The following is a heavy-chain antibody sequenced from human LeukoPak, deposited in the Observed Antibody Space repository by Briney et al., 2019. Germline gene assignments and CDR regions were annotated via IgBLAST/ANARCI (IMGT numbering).Heavy chain of an antibody. CDR1: GGILSSYA. D-gene: IGHD2-15*01. Sequence: SVKVSCKASGGILSSYAISWVRQAPGQGLEWMGGIIPIFGTGNYEQKFQGRVTITADESTSTAYMELSSLRSEDTAVYYCARRGSDCSGGNCYLGYAFDIWGQGTMVTVSS. CDR2: IIPIFGTG. J-gene: IGHJ3*02. V-gene: IGHV1-69*01. CDR3: ARRGSDCSGGNCYLGYAFDI.